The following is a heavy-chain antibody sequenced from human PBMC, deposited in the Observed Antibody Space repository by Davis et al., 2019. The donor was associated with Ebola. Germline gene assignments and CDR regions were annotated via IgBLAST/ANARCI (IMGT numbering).Heavy chain of an antibody. D-gene: IGHD3-10*01. CDR3: ARAQSIITMVRGPRQQLVY. Sequence: ASVKVSCKASGYTFTGYYMHWVRQAPGQGLEWMGWINPNSGGTNYAQKFQGRVTMTRDTSISTAYMELRSLRSDDTAVYYCARAQSIITMVRGPRQQLVYWGQGTLVTVSS. CDR2: INPNSGGT. CDR1: GYTFTGYY. V-gene: IGHV1-2*02. J-gene: IGHJ4*02.